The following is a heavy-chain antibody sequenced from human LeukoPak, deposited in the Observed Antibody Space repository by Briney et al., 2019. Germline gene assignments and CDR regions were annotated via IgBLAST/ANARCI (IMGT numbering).Heavy chain of an antibody. CDR3: ASTMMVVVNAFDI. V-gene: IGHV1-2*06. CDR1: GYTFTGYY. J-gene: IGHJ3*02. CDR2: INPNSGGT. Sequence: ASVKVSCMASGYTFTGYYMHWVRQAPGQGLEWMGRINPNSGGTNYAQKFQGRVTMTRDTSISTAYMELSRLRSDDTAVYYCASTMMVVVNAFDIWGQGTMVTVSS. D-gene: IGHD3-22*01.